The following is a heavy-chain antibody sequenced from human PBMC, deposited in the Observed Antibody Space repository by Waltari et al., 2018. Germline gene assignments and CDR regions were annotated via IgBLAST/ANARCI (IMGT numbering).Heavy chain of an antibody. CDR2: ISGSGGST. Sequence: EVQLLESGGGLVQPGGSLRLSCAASGFTFSSYAMSWVRQAPGKGLEWASAISGSGGSTYYADSVKGRFTISRDNSKNTLYLQMNSLRAEDTAVYYCAKVHRYYYDSSGYYFGYYYYGMDVWGQGTTVTVSS. V-gene: IGHV3-23*01. J-gene: IGHJ6*02. CDR3: AKVHRYYYDSSGYYFGYYYYGMDV. D-gene: IGHD3-22*01. CDR1: GFTFSSYA.